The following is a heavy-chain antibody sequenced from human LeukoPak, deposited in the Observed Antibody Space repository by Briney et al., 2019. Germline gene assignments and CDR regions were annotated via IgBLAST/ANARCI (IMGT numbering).Heavy chain of an antibody. D-gene: IGHD2-2*01. V-gene: IGHV3-15*01. CDR1: GFTFSSAW. CDR2: IKSKVDGATV. Sequence: GGSLRLSCATSGFTFSSAWMNWVRQAPGKGLEWVGCIKSKVDGATVDYAAPAKGRSTISRDDSKNVLYLQMNSLKTEDTAVYYCTADVPEPTAPIDYWGQGTLVTVSS. CDR3: TADVPEPTAPIDY. J-gene: IGHJ4*02.